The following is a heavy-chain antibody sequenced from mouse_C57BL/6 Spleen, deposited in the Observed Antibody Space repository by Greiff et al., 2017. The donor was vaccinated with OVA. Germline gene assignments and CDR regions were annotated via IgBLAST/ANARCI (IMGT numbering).Heavy chain of an antibody. D-gene: IGHD3-3*01. Sequence: VQLQQSGPELVKPGASVKISCKASGYTFTDYYMNWVKQSHGKSLEWIGDINPNNGGTSYNQKFKGKATLTVDKSSSTAYMELRSLTSEDSAVYYCARGTVLRYYFDYWGQGTTLTVSS. CDR2: INPNNGGT. CDR1: GYTFTDYY. V-gene: IGHV1-26*01. CDR3: ARGTVLRYYFDY. J-gene: IGHJ2*01.